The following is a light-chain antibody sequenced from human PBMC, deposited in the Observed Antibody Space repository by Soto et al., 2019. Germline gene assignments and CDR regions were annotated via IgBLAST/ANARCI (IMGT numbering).Light chain of an antibody. CDR2: EGS. CDR1: RSDVGGYNY. Sequence: QSALTQPASVSGSPGQSITISCTGTRSDVGGYNYVSWYQQHPGKAPKLIIYEGSKRPSGISNHFSGSKSGNTASLTISGLQAEDEADYYCSSYTTISPFVFGTGTKLTVL. V-gene: IGLV2-14*01. J-gene: IGLJ1*01. CDR3: SSYTTISPFV.